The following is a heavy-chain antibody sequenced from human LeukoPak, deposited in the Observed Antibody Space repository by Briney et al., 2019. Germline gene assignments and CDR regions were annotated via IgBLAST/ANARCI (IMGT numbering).Heavy chain of an antibody. D-gene: IGHD1-14*01. CDR1: GGSISSSGYY. V-gene: IGHV4-39*01. Sequence: SETLSLTCTVSGGSISSSGYYWGWIRQPPGKGLEWIGTISYSGSTYYNPSLKSRVTISVDTSKNQFSLKLSPVTAADTAVYYCARTLTTGYYHYGMDVWGQGTTVTVSS. CDR3: ARTLTTGYYHYGMDV. J-gene: IGHJ6*02. CDR2: ISYSGST.